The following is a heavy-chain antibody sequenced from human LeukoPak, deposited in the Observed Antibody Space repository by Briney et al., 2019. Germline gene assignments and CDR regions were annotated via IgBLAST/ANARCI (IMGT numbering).Heavy chain of an antibody. V-gene: IGHV4-39*01. J-gene: IGHJ4*02. CDR3: ARLNPYSYFDY. CDR1: GGSISSSSYY. CDR2: IYYSGST. Sequence: SETLPLTCTVSGGSISSSSYYWGWIRQPPGKGLEWIGSIYYSGSTYYNPSLKSRVTISVDTSKNQFSLKLSSVTAADTAVYYCARLNPYSYFDYWGQGTLVTVSS. D-gene: IGHD5-18*01.